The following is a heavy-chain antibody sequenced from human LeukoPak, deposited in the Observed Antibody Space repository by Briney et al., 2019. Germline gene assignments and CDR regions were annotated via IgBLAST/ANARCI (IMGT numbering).Heavy chain of an antibody. CDR1: GGSISSGGYY. Sequence: PSQTLSLTCTVSGGSISSGGYYWSWLRQHPGKGLEWIGYIYYSGSTYYNPSLKSRVTISVDTSKNQFSLKLSSVTAADTAVYYCARGGSYVYYYYYMDVWGKGTTVTVSS. J-gene: IGHJ6*03. CDR2: IYYSGST. V-gene: IGHV4-31*03. CDR3: ARGGSYVYYYYYMDV. D-gene: IGHD1-26*01.